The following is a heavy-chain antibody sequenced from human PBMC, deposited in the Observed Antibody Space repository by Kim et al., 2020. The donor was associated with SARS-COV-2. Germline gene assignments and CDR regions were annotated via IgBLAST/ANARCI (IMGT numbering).Heavy chain of an antibody. Sequence: SETLSLTCTVSGGSISSSSYYWGWIRQPPGKGLEWIGSIYYSGSTYYNPSLKSRVTISVDTSKNQFSLKLSSVTAADTAVYYCARLHVFPRLDAFDIWGQGTMVTVSS. CDR3: ARLHVFPRLDAFDI. CDR2: IYYSGST. J-gene: IGHJ3*02. V-gene: IGHV4-39*01. D-gene: IGHD3-16*01. CDR1: GGSISSSSYY.